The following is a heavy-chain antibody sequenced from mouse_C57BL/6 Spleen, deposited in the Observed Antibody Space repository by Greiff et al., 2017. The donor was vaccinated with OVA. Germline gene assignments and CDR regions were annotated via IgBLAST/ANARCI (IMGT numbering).Heavy chain of an antibody. V-gene: IGHV3-6*01. D-gene: IGHD3-1*01. J-gene: IGHJ4*01. CDR3: ARDRVAISRAMDY. CDR2: ISYDGSN. CDR1: GYSITSGYY. Sequence: ESGPGLVKPSQSLSLTCSVTGYSITSGYYWNWIRQFPGNKLEWMGYISYDGSNNYNPSLKNRISITRDTSKNQFFLKLNSVTTEDTATYYCARDRVAISRAMDYWGQGTSVTVSS.